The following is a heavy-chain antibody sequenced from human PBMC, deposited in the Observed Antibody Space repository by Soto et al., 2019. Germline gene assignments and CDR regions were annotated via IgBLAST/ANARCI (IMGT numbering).Heavy chain of an antibody. D-gene: IGHD6-19*01. CDR1: GFSLSTSGVG. Sequence: QITLKESGPTLVKPTQTLTLTCTFSGFSLSTSGVGVGWIRQPPGKALEWLALIYWDDDKRYSPSLKGRLTSTDDTANTAVVLTTTFMNPVDIATYHLAHGAVAGTVRIDPWSQRTLVPVSS. CDR2: IYWDDDK. J-gene: IGHJ5*02. CDR3: AHGAVAGTVRIDP. V-gene: IGHV2-5*02.